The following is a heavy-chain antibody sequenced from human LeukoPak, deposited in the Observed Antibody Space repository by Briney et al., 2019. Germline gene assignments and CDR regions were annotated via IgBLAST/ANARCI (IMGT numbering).Heavy chain of an antibody. CDR1: GFTFSSYA. J-gene: IGHJ4*02. CDR3: AKLQSPDFDY. V-gene: IGHV3-30*18. D-gene: IGHD1-14*01. Sequence: GGSLRLSCAASGFTFSSYAMSWVRQAPGKGLEWVAVISYDGSNKYYADSVKGRFTISRDNSKNTLYLQMNSLRAEDTAVYYCAKLQSPDFDYWGQGTLVTVSS. CDR2: ISYDGSNK.